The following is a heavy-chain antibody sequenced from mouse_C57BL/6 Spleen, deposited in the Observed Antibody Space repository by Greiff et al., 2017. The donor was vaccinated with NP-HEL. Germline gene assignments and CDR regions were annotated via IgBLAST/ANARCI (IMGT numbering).Heavy chain of an antibody. D-gene: IGHD1-1*01. J-gene: IGHJ1*03. CDR3: TRGGSSPHWYFDV. V-gene: IGHV1-15*01. Sequence: VQLQQSGAELVRPGASVTLSCKASGYTFTDYEMHWVKQTPVHGLDWIGAIDPETGGTAYNQKFKGKAILTADKSSSTAYMELRSLTSEDSAVYYCTRGGSSPHWYFDVWGTGTTVTVSS. CDR1: GYTFTDYE. CDR2: IDPETGGT.